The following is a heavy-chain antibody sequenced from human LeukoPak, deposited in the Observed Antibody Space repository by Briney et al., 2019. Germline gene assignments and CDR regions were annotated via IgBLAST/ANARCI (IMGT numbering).Heavy chain of an antibody. CDR3: ASVGSSSWYYFDY. J-gene: IGHJ4*02. Sequence: SETLSLTCAVYGGSFSGYYWSWIRQPPGKGLEWIGEINHSGSTNYNPSLKSRVTISVDTSKNQFSLKLSSVTAADTAVYYCASVGSSSWYYFDYWGQGTLVTVSS. CDR2: INHSGST. CDR1: GGSFSGYY. D-gene: IGHD6-13*01. V-gene: IGHV4-34*01.